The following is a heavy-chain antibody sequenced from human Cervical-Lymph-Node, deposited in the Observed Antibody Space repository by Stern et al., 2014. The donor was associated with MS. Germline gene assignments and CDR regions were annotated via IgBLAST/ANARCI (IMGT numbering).Heavy chain of an antibody. CDR1: DFPLGGYA. Sequence: EVQLVESGGGLERPGGSRGRPGAAPDFPLGGYARSGVRRGPGKGREWVSAISGSGGSTYYADSVKGRFTISRDNSKNTLYLQMNSLRAEDTAVYYCAKDKRLYDVWGQGTTVTVSS. CDR2: ISGSGGST. V-gene: IGHV3-23*04. D-gene: IGHD2-2*02. CDR3: AKDKRLYDV. J-gene: IGHJ6*02.